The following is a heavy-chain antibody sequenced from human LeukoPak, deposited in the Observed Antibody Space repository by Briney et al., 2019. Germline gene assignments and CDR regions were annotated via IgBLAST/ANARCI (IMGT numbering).Heavy chain of an antibody. D-gene: IGHD2-2*01. CDR2: ISSSSSTI. J-gene: IGHJ1*01. CDR3: AREGHTRYCSSTSCYFAEYFQH. V-gene: IGHV3-48*01. Sequence: GGPLRLSCAASGFTFSSYSMNWPRQAPGKGVEWGSYISSSSSTIYYAGSVKGRITIPRDNAKNSLYLQMNRLRAEDRAVYYCAREGHTRYCSSTSCYFAEYFQHWGQGTLVTVSS. CDR1: GFTFSSYS.